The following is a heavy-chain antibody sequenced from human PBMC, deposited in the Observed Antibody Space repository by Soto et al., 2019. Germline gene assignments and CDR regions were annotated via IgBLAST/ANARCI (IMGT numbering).Heavy chain of an antibody. Sequence: SETLSLTCGVYGGSFSNYCWIWVRQPPGKGLEWIGVVNHSGEATYNPYLQSRLTITIDTSNNQSSLTMTVVTAAKPAMYFATRSGRFSRSWFDPWGQGTQVTVSS. CDR2: VNHSGEA. CDR3: TRSGRFSRSWFDP. V-gene: IGHV4-34*01. J-gene: IGHJ5*02. CDR1: GGSFSNYC.